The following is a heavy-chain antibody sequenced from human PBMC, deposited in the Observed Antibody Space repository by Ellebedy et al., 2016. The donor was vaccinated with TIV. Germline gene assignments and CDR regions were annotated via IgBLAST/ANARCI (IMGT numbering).Heavy chain of an antibody. CDR3: AKDRTSGDGYWVFDN. CDR1: GFTFSPYA. D-gene: IGHD5-18*01. CDR2: IVGSGA. Sequence: GESLKISCAASGFTFSPYAMAWVRQAPGKGLEWVSGIVGSGAQKYADSVKGRFTISRDNSKRTVDLQMNSRRAEDTAVYFCAKDRTSGDGYWVFDNWGQGTLVSVSS. J-gene: IGHJ4*02. V-gene: IGHV3-23*01.